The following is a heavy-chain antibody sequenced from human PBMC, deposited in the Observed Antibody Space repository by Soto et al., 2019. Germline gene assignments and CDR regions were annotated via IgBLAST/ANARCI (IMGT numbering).Heavy chain of an antibody. D-gene: IGHD3-16*01. CDR3: ARQKITFGIGQYFDY. Sequence: QLQLQESGPGLVKPSETLSLTCTVSGGSISSSSYYWGWIRQPPGKGLEWIGSIYYSGSTYYNPSRKSRVTISVDTSKNQFSLKLSSVTAADTAVYYCARQKITFGIGQYFDYWGQGTLVTVSS. J-gene: IGHJ4*02. V-gene: IGHV4-39*01. CDR1: GGSISSSSYY. CDR2: IYYSGST.